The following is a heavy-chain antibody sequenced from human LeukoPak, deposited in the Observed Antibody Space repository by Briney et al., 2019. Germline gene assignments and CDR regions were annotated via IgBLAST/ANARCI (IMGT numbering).Heavy chain of an antibody. CDR2: IIVGSGVT. V-gene: IGHV1-58*01. CDR1: GFTFSSSA. D-gene: IGHD4-23*01. CDR3: AAELYGDNSDCCNFEM. Sequence: GASVKVSCKVSGFTFSSSAVQWVRQARGQPLEWIGWIIVGSGVTNYAHGLQGRLTITRDMSTSTSYMELSGLTFDDTAVYYCAAELYGDNSDCCNFEMWGRGTLVTVSS. J-gene: IGHJ3*02.